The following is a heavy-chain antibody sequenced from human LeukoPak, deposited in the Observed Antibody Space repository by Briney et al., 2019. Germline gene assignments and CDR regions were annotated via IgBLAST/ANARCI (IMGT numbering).Heavy chain of an antibody. CDR2: ISASGSST. V-gene: IGHV3-23*01. CDR1: GFTFTSYA. J-gene: IGHJ4*02. CDR3: ARTGIVAAAPYYFDY. Sequence: GGSLRLSCAASGFTFTSYAMSWVRQAPGKGLEWVSVISASGSSTYYADSVKGRFTIARDNSKNTLSLQMNSLRAEDTAVYYCARTGIVAAAPYYFDYWGQGTLVTVSS. D-gene: IGHD6-13*01.